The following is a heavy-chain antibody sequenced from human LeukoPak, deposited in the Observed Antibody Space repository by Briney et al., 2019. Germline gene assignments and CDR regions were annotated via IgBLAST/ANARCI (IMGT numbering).Heavy chain of an antibody. CDR1: GFTFSSYG. CDR3: AKVDVYCGGDCYSSAFDI. Sequence: GGSLRLSCAASGFTFSSYGMSWVRQAPGKGLEWVSAISGSGGSTYYADSVKGRFTISRDNSKNTLYLQMNSLRAEDTAVYYCAKVDVYCGGDCYSSAFDIWGQGTMVTVSS. J-gene: IGHJ3*02. CDR2: ISGSGGST. D-gene: IGHD2-21*02. V-gene: IGHV3-23*01.